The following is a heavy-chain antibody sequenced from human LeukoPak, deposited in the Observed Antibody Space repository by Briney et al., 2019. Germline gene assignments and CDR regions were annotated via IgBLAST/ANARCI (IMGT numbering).Heavy chain of an antibody. CDR1: GIPFSNYW. Sequence: GGSLRLSCAGSGIPFSNYWMTWVRQAPGKGLEWVAVISYDGSNKYYADSVKGRFTISRDNSKNTLYLQMNSLRAEDTAVYYCVREKDDHILLWFGDRRPYYFDYWGQGTLVTVSS. D-gene: IGHD3-10*01. CDR2: ISYDGSNK. CDR3: VREKDDHILLWFGDRRPYYFDY. J-gene: IGHJ4*02. V-gene: IGHV3-30-3*01.